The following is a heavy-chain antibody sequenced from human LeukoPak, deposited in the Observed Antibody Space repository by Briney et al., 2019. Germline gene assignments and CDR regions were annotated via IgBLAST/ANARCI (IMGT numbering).Heavy chain of an antibody. V-gene: IGHV3-20*04. CDR1: GFTFDDYG. CDR3: ARDGGNYDFWSGYYYAFDI. D-gene: IGHD3-3*01. CDR2: INWNGGST. J-gene: IGHJ3*02. Sequence: GGSLRLSCAASGFTFDDYGMSWVRQAPGKGLEWVSGINWNGGSTGYADSVKGRFTISRDNAKNSLYLQMNSLRAEDTALYYCARDGGNYDFWSGYYYAFDIWGQGTMVTVSS.